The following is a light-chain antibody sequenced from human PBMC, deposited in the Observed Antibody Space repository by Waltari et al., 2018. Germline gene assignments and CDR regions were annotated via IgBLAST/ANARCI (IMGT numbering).Light chain of an antibody. CDR1: QTVTNN. V-gene: IGKV3D-15*01. J-gene: IGKJ2*01. CDR2: DAS. Sequence: GGSATLTCRASQTVTNNLAWYQEKPGQSPRLLIHDASTRATGIEARFSASGSGRQFTLTISRLQSEDVAIYYCQQYSTWFYTFGQGTKLEI. CDR3: QQYSTWFYT.